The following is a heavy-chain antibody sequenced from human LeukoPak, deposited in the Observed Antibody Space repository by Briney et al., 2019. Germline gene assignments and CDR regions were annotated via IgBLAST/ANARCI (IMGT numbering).Heavy chain of an antibody. V-gene: IGHV4-39*01. Sequence: SETLSLTCTVSGGSISSSSYYWGWIRQPPGKGLEWIGSIYYSGSTYYNPSLKSRVTISVDTSKNQFSLKLSSVTAADTAVYYCASQRWLLTSPFDYWGQGTLVTVSS. CDR3: ASQRWLLTSPFDY. CDR1: GGSISSSSYY. J-gene: IGHJ4*02. CDR2: IYYSGST. D-gene: IGHD5-24*01.